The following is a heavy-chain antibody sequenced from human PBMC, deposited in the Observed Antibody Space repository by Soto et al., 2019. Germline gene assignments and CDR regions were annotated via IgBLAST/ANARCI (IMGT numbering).Heavy chain of an antibody. D-gene: IGHD3-3*01. CDR2: INAGNGNT. CDR3: ARAIRFLEWLLWSSDAFDI. J-gene: IGHJ3*02. Sequence: ASVKVSCKASGYTFTSYAMHWVRQAPGQRLEWMGWINAGNGNTKYSRKFQGRVTITRDTSASTAYMELSSLRSEDTAVYYCARAIRFLEWLLWSSDAFDIWGQGTMVTVSS. CDR1: GYTFTSYA. V-gene: IGHV1-3*01.